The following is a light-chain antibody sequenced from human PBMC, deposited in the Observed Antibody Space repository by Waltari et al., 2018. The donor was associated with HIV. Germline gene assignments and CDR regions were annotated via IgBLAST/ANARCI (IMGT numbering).Light chain of an antibody. V-gene: IGKV3-15*01. CDR3: QHYYDWPPYT. J-gene: IGKJ2*01. CDR2: GAS. CDR1: QSVNSN. Sequence: EILMTQSPATLSVFPGERANLSCRASQSVNSNLAWYQQKPGQAPRLLIYGASTRATGIPARFSGSGSETEFTLNISSLQSEDFAVYYCQHYYDWPPYTFGQGTKLEI.